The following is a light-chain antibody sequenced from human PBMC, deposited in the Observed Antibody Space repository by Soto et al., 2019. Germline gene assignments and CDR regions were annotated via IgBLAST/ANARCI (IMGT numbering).Light chain of an antibody. CDR1: SSDVGSYNY. J-gene: IGLJ7*02. CDR2: DVS. Sequence: QSVLTQPASVSGSPGQSITISCTGTSSDVGSYNYVSWYQQYPGKAPKLMIYDVSNRPSGVSYRFSGSKSGNTASLTISGLQAEDEADYYCRSYTTSSTHVVFGGGTQLTAL. CDR3: RSYTTSSTHVV. V-gene: IGLV2-14*01.